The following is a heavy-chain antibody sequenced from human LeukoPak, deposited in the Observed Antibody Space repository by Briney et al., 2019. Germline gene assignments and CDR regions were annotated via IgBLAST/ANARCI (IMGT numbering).Heavy chain of an antibody. CDR2: VIPIFGTA. D-gene: IGHD2-2*01. V-gene: IGHV1-69*13. J-gene: IGHJ5*02. CDR3: ASDYIVVVPAAKGSWFDP. CDR1: GGTFSSYA. Sequence: SVKVSCKASGGTFSSYAISWVRQAPGQGREWMGGVIPIFGTANYAQKFQGRVTITADESTSTAYMELSSLRSEDTAVYYCASDYIVVVPAAKGSWFDPWGQGTLVTVSS.